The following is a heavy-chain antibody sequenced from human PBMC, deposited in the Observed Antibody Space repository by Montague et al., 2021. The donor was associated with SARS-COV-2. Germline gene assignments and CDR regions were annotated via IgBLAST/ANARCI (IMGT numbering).Heavy chain of an antibody. V-gene: IGHV4-34*01. CDR2: INHSGST. D-gene: IGHD3-10*01. Sequence: SETLSLTCAVSSGSFGGYYWSWIRQPPGKGPEWIGEINHSGSTTXNPSLGSRVSISVDTSNKQFSLKVTSVTAADTAVYYCARLGAITLVRGITKADFSNYGMDVWGQGTTVTVSS. J-gene: IGHJ6*02. CDR3: ARLGAITLVRGITKADFSNYGMDV. CDR1: SGSFGGYY.